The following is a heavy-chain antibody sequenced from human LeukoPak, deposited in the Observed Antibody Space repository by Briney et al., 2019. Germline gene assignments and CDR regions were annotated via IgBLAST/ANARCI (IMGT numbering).Heavy chain of an antibody. J-gene: IGHJ4*02. CDR2: IYTSGST. D-gene: IGHD6-13*01. CDR1: GGSISSYY. Sequence: SETLSLTCTVSGGSISSYYCSWIRQPAGKGLEWIGRIYTSGSTNYNPSLKSRVTMSVDTSKNQFSLKLSSVTAADTAVYYCARYSSSWFPYFDYWGQGTLVTVSS. CDR3: ARYSSSWFPYFDY. V-gene: IGHV4-4*07.